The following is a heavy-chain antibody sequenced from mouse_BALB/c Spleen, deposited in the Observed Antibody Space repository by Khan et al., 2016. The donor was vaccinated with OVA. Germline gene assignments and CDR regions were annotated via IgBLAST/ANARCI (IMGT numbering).Heavy chain of an antibody. CDR3: ARTARIKY. CDR2: ISYSGST. D-gene: IGHD1-2*01. Sequence: VQLQQSGPGLVKPSQSLSLTCTVTGYSITSGYGWNWIRQFPGNKLEWMGYISYSGSTNYNPSFKRRISITRDTSKNQFFLQLNSVTTEDTATYYCARTARIKYWGQGTTLTVSS. V-gene: IGHV3-2*02. J-gene: IGHJ2*01. CDR1: GYSITSGYG.